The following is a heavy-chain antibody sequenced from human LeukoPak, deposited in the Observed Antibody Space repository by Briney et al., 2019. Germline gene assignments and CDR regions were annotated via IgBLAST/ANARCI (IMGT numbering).Heavy chain of an antibody. V-gene: IGHV3-49*03. CDR2: IRSKAYGGTT. J-gene: IGHJ5*02. CDR3: TRDLTITMVRGVHNWFDP. D-gene: IGHD3-10*01. CDR1: GFTFGDYA. Sequence: QAGGSLRLSCTASGFTFGDYAMSWFRQAPGKGLEWVGFIRSKAYGGTTEYAASVKSRFTISRDDSKSIAYLQMNSLKTEDTAVYYCTRDLTITMVRGVHNWFDPWGQGTLVTVSS.